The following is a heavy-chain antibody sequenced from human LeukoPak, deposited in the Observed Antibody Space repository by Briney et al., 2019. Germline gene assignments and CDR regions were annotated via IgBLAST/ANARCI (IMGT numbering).Heavy chain of an antibody. CDR3: ARSEAGDPGYYYYYYMDV. V-gene: IGHV1-69*05. CDR2: IIPIFGTA. J-gene: IGHJ6*03. D-gene: IGHD7-27*01. Sequence: GASVKVSCKASGGTFSSYAISWVRQAPGQGLEWMGGIIPIFGTANYAQKFQGGVTITTDESTSTAYMELSSLRSEDTAVYYCARSEAGDPGYYYYYYMDVWGKGTTVTVSS. CDR1: GGTFSSYA.